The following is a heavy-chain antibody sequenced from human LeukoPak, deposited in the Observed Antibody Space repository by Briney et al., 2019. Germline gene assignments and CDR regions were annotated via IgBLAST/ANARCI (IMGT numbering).Heavy chain of an antibody. CDR1: GYRFTSYW. J-gene: IGHJ4*02. D-gene: IGHD3-22*01. Sequence: GESLKISCQASGYRFTSYWIGWVRQMPGKGLEWMGIIYPGDSDTRYSPSFQGQVTISADKSISTAYLQWSSLKASDTAMYYCARHYDSSGYYVYWGQGTLVTVSS. CDR2: IYPGDSDT. CDR3: ARHYDSSGYYVY. V-gene: IGHV5-51*01.